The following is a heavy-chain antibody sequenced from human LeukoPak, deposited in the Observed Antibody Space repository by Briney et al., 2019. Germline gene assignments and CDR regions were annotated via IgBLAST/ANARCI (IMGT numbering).Heavy chain of an antibody. Sequence: GGSLRLSCAASGFTFSSYAMSWVRQAPGKGLEWVSGVSSRGDITYYADSVKGPFTISRDNSKNTLYLQMNSLRAEDTAVYYCAKGGSTSYYTPFYWGRGTLVTVSS. D-gene: IGHD3-10*01. CDR1: GFTFSSYA. CDR3: AKGGSTSYYTPFY. V-gene: IGHV3-23*01. CDR2: VSSRGDIT. J-gene: IGHJ4*02.